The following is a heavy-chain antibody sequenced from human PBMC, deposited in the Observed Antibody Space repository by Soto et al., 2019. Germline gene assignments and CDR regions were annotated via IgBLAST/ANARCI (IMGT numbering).Heavy chain of an antibody. D-gene: IGHD3-16*02. V-gene: IGHV4-4*02. CDR2: IYHSGST. CDR3: ARLEYVWGSYRSIYYFDY. CDR1: GGSISSSNW. Sequence: SETLSLTCAVSGGSISSSNWWSWVRQPPGKGLEWIGEIYHSGSTNYNPSLKSRVTISVDKSKNQFSLKLSSVTAADTAVYYCARLEYVWGSYRSIYYFDYWGQGTLVTVSS. J-gene: IGHJ4*02.